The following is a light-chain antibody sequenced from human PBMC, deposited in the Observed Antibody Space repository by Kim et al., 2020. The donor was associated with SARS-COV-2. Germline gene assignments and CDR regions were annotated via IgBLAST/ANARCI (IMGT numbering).Light chain of an antibody. Sequence: YPGQTARITCSGDALPKQYAYWYQQKPGQAPVLVIYKDSERPSGIPERFSGSSSGTTVTLTISGVQAEDEADYYCQSADSSGTLWVFGGGTQLTVL. CDR2: KDS. J-gene: IGLJ3*02. CDR1: ALPKQY. CDR3: QSADSSGTLWV. V-gene: IGLV3-25*03.